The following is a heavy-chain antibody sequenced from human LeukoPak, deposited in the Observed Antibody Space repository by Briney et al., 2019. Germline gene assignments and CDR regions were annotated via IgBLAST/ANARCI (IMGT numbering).Heavy chain of an antibody. CDR1: GYTFTGYY. CDR3: ARGTQRYTVTTPFDY. CDR2: INPNSGGT. V-gene: IGHV1-2*02. J-gene: IGHJ4*02. Sequence: ASVKVSCKASGYTFTGYYMHWVRQAPGQGLEWMGWINPNSGGTNYAQKFQGRVTMTRDTSISTAYMELSRLRSDYTAVYYCARGTQRYTVTTPFDYWGQGTLVTVSS. D-gene: IGHD4-17*01.